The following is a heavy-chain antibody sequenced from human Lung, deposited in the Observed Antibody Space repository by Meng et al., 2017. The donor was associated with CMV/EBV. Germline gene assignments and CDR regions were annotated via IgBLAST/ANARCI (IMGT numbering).Heavy chain of an antibody. J-gene: IGHJ4*02. V-gene: IGHV3-30*02. CDR2: IRHDGSNK. CDR1: GFTFDTYG. CDR3: AKDQLLFGGPNAYFDD. Sequence: GGSXRLXCAASGFTFDTYGMHWVRQAPGKRLEWVAFIRHDGSNKFYGDSVKGRFTISRDNSKNTLYLQMNSLRAEETAMYYCAKDQLLFGGPNAYFDDWGQGTXVTGSS. D-gene: IGHD3-16*01.